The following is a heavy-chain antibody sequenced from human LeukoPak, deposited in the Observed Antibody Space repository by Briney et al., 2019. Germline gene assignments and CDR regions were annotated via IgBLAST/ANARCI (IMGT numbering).Heavy chain of an antibody. CDR2: ISSSSSTI. CDR1: GFTFSSYS. Sequence: GGSLRLSCAAPGFTFSSYSMNWVRQAPGKGLEWVSYISSSSSTIYYADSVKGRFTISRDNAKNPLYLQMNSLRAEDTAVYYCARTQEIVGATDGFDYWGQGTLVTVSS. J-gene: IGHJ4*02. V-gene: IGHV3-48*04. D-gene: IGHD1-26*01. CDR3: ARTQEIVGATDGFDY.